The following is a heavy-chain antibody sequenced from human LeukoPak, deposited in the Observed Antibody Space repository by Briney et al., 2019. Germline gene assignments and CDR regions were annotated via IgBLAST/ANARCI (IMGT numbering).Heavy chain of an antibody. CDR2: IYYSGST. Sequence: PSETLSLTCTVSGGSISSGGYYWSWIRQHPGKGLEWIGYIYYSGSTYYNPSLKSRVTISVDTSKNQFSLKLSSVTAADTAVYYCARTNRPTYYYGSGSYYAGYYFDYWGQGTLVTVSS. D-gene: IGHD3-10*01. V-gene: IGHV4-31*03. CDR1: GGSISSGGYY. CDR3: ARTNRPTYYYGSGSYYAGYYFDY. J-gene: IGHJ4*02.